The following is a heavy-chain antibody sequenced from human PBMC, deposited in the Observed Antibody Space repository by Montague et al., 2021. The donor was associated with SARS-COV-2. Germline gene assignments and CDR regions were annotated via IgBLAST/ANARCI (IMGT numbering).Heavy chain of an antibody. Sequence: TLSLTCTVSGGSVYTSGSYWSRIRQLPGKDLEWIGYMLYSGATQYNPSLSGRVTISADMSHDQLSLRLTSVTAADTAVYYCAAGRVAVAVASWGQGTLVTVSS. CDR1: GGSVYTSGSY. V-gene: IGHV4-31*03. CDR2: MLYSGAT. D-gene: IGHD2-15*01. CDR3: AAGRVAVAVAS. J-gene: IGHJ5*01.